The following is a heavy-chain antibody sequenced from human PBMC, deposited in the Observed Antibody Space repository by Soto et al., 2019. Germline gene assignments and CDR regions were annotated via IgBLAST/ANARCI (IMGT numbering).Heavy chain of an antibody. J-gene: IGHJ5*02. CDR2: INAGNGNT. CDR3: ARFGVEMATLNWFDP. D-gene: IGHD5-12*01. V-gene: IGHV1-3*01. CDR1: GYTFTSYA. Sequence: ASVKVSCKASGYTFTSYAMHWVRQAPGQRLEWMGWINAGNGNTKYSQKFQGRVTITRDTSASTAYMELSSLRSEDTAVYYCARFGVEMATLNWFDPWGQGTLVTVSS.